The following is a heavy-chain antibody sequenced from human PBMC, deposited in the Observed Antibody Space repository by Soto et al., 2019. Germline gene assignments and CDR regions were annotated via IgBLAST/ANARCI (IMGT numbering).Heavy chain of an antibody. V-gene: IGHV3-30*18. CDR3: AKGSYANAGYFDY. J-gene: IGHJ4*02. D-gene: IGHD1-26*01. Sequence: HPGGSLRLSCAASGFTFSSYGMHWVRQAPGKGLEWVAVISYDGSNKYYADSVKGRFTISRDNSKNTLYLQMNSLRAEDTAVYYCAKGSYANAGYFDYWGQGTLVTVSS. CDR1: GFTFSSYG. CDR2: ISYDGSNK.